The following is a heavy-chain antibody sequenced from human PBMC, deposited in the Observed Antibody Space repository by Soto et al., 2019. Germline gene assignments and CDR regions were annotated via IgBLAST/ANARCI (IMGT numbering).Heavy chain of an antibody. J-gene: IGHJ2*01. D-gene: IGHD4-17*01. CDR3: ARPAFGDYWYFDL. CDR1: GGTFSSHT. Sequence: QDQLVQSGAEVKKPGSSVKVSCKASGGTFSSHTFSWVRQAPGQGLEWMGRIIPALGTATYAQKFQGRVTITADESATTVYMELNSLRSEDTAVYYCARPAFGDYWYFDLGGRGTLVTVSS. CDR2: IIPALGTA. V-gene: IGHV1-69*08.